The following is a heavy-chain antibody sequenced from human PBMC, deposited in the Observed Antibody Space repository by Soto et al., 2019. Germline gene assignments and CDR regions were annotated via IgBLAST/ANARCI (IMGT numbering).Heavy chain of an antibody. D-gene: IGHD2-21*02. Sequence: VQLQQWGAGLLKPSETLSLTCAVYGGSFSGYYWSWIRQPPGKGLEWVSLISNNGGSASHADSVQGRFIISRDNSINTLYLQMNSLRAEDTAIYYCVREVSDWSSHGSFDFWGRGTMVTVSS. J-gene: IGHJ3*01. CDR3: VREVSDWSSHGSFDF. CDR2: ISNNGGSA. V-gene: IGHV3-23*01. CDR1: GGSFSGYY.